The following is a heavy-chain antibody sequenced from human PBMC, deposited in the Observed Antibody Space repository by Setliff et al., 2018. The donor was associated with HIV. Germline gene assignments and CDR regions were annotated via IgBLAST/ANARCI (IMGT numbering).Heavy chain of an antibody. CDR1: GDTFTNYL. Sequence: ASVKVSCKASGDTFTNYLMHWVRQAPGQGLEWMGIINLSSGSTTYAQTFQGRVTMTRDTSTSTVYMELSSLRSEDTAVYYCARDRSSGLSFYYGMDVWGPGTKVTVSS. D-gene: IGHD3-22*01. CDR3: ARDRSSGLSFYYGMDV. V-gene: IGHV1-46*01. J-gene: IGHJ6*01. CDR2: INLSSGST.